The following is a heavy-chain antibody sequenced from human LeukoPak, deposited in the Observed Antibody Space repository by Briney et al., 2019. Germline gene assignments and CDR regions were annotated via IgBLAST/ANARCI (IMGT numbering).Heavy chain of an antibody. CDR2: IYSGGST. CDR3: ARMYVGDTAMGEDY. V-gene: IGHV3-53*01. D-gene: IGHD5-18*01. J-gene: IGHJ4*02. CDR1: GFTVSSNY. Sequence: TGGSLRLSCAASGFTVSSNYMSWVRQAPGKGLEWVSVIYSGGSTYYADSVKGRFTISRDNSKNTLYLQMNSLRAEDTAVYYCARMYVGDTAMGEDYWGQGTLVTVSS.